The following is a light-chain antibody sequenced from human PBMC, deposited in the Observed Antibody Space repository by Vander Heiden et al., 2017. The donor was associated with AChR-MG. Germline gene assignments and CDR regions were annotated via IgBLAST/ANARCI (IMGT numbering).Light chain of an antibody. CDR1: QSISSW. J-gene: IGKJ1*01. CDR2: DAS. CDR3: QAGT. V-gene: IGKV1-5*01. Sequence: DIQMTQSPSTLSASVGDRVTITCRASQSISSWLAWYQQKPGKAPKLLIYDASSLERGVPSRFSGSGSGTEFTLTISSLQPDDFATYYCQAGTFGQGTKVEIK.